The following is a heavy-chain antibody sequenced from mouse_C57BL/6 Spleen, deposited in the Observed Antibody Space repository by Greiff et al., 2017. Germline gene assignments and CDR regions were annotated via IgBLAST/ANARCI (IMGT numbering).Heavy chain of an antibody. V-gene: IGHV1-82*01. CDR3: ANYGRSVYFDY. Sequence: VQLQQSGPELVKPGASVKISCKASGYAFSSSWMNWVKQRPGKGLEWIGRIYPGDGDTNYNGKFKGKATLTADKSSSTAYMQLSSLTSEDSAVYFCANYGRSVYFDYWGQGTTLTVSS. D-gene: IGHD1-1*01. J-gene: IGHJ2*01. CDR1: GYAFSSSW. CDR2: IYPGDGDT.